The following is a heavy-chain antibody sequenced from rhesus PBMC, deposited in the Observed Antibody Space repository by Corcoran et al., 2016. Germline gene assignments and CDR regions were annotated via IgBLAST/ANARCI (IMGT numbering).Heavy chain of an antibody. CDR1: GGSISDDSY. D-gene: IGHD3-9*01. CDR2: IYGSIRVP. CDR3: ARDKTEDDYGYYYTFDY. Sequence: QVQMPESGPGLVKPSETLSLTCAVSGGSISDDSYWSWLRQPPGKGLEWIGYIYGSIRVPNYNPCLSDRVTLSIDTSKNQFSLKLSAVTAADTAVYYCARDKTEDDYGYYYTFDYWGQGVLVTVSS. J-gene: IGHJ4*01. V-gene: IGHV4-106*01.